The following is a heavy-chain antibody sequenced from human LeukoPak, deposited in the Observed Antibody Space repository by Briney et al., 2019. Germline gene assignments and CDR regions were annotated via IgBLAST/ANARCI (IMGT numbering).Heavy chain of an antibody. V-gene: IGHV4-34*01. CDR2: INHSGSI. CDR1: GGSISSYY. Sequence: PSETLSLTCTVSGGSISSYYWSWIRQPPGKGLEWIGEINHSGSINYNPSLKSRVTISVDTSKNQFSLKLSSVTAADTAVYYCARLPPPHRIAARPKHGIDAFDIWGQGTMVTVSS. CDR3: ARLPPPHRIAARPKHGIDAFDI. J-gene: IGHJ3*02. D-gene: IGHD6-6*01.